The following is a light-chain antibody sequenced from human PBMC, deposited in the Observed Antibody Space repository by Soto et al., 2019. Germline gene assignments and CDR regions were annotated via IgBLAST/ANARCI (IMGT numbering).Light chain of an antibody. V-gene: IGLV2-8*01. CDR3: SSYAGSNIV. J-gene: IGLJ1*01. Sequence: QSALTQPPSASGSPGQSVTISCTGTSSDVGGYNYVSWYQQHPGKAPKLMIYEVSKRPSGVPDRFSGSKSGNTASLTVSGLQAEDEADYYCSSYAGSNIVFGTGTKVTVX. CDR2: EVS. CDR1: SSDVGGYNY.